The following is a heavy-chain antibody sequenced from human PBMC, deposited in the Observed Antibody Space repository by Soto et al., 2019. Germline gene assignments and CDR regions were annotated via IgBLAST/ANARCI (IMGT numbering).Heavy chain of an antibody. CDR2: INHSGST. V-gene: IGHV4-34*01. CDR3: ARHRVERITIFGVTHYPYYYMDV. CDR1: GGSFSGYY. Sequence: SETLSLTCAVYGGSFSGYYWSWIRQPPGKGLEWIGEINHSGSTNYNPSLKSRVTISVDTSKNQFSLKLSSVTAADTAVYYCARHRVERITIFGVTHYPYYYMDVWGKGTTVTVSS. D-gene: IGHD3-3*01. J-gene: IGHJ6*03.